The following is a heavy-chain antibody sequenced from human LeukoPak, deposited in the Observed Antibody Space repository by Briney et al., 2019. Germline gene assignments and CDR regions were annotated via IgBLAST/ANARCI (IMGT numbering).Heavy chain of an antibody. CDR1: GFTFTSYS. J-gene: IGHJ5*02. D-gene: IGHD2-2*01. CDR2: ISIGNHM. CDR3: AREDCSNVRCYGASDA. Sequence: AGGSMRLSCVASGFTFTSYSMNWVRQAPGKGLEWVSSISIGNHMYYADSVKGRFTISRDNAKNSLFLQMNRLRGEDTAVYYCAREDCSNVRCYGASDAWGQGTLVTVSS. V-gene: IGHV3-69-1*01.